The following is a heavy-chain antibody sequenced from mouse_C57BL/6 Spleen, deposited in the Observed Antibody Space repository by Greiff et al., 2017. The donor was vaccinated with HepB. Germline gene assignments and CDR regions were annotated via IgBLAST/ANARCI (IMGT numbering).Heavy chain of an antibody. CDR3: ARYYDYDGYAMDY. CDR1: GYTFTSYW. CDR2: IYPGSGST. D-gene: IGHD2-4*01. J-gene: IGHJ4*01. Sequence: VQLQQPGAELVKPGASVKMSCKASGYTFTSYWITWVKQRPGQGLGWIGDIYPGSGSTNYNEKFKSKATLTVDTSSSTAYMQLSSLTSEDSAVYYCARYYDYDGYAMDYWGQGTSVTVSS. V-gene: IGHV1-55*01.